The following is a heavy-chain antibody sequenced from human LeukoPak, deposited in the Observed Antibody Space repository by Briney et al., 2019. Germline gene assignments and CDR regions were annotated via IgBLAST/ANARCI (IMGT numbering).Heavy chain of an antibody. J-gene: IGHJ4*02. CDR1: GFTFSSYA. CDR3: AKDRPYYYDSSGYTN. CDR2: ISGSGGST. Sequence: SGGSLRLSCAASGFTFSSYAMSWVRQAPGKGLEWVSAISGSGGSTYYADSVKGRFTISRDNSKNTLYLQMNSLRAEDTAVYYCAKDRPYYYDSSGYTNWGQGTLVTVSS. V-gene: IGHV3-23*01. D-gene: IGHD3-22*01.